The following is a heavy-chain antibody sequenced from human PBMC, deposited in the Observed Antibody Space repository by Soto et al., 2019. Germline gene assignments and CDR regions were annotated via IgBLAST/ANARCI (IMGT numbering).Heavy chain of an antibody. CDR3: ARGSLGHYDTLGYFDH. D-gene: IGHD3-22*01. CDR2: ISSSSSNI. Sequence: EVQLVESGGGLVKPGGSLRLSCAASGFTFSSYSMNWVRQAPGKGLEWVSSISSSSSNIYYADSVKGRFTISRDNAKNSLYLQMKRLRAEDTDVYYCARGSLGHYDTLGYFDHWGQGTLVTGSS. CDR1: GFTFSSYS. V-gene: IGHV3-21*01. J-gene: IGHJ4*02.